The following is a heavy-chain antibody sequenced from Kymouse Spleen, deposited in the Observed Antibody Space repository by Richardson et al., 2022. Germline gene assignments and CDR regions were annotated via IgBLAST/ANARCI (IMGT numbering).Heavy chain of an antibody. CDR1: GGSISSSSYY. D-gene: IGHD3-9*01. Sequence: QLQLQESGPGLVKPSETLSLTCTVSGGSISSSSYYWGWIRQPPGKGLEWIGSIYYSGSTYYNPSLKSRVTISVDTSKNQFSLKLSSVTAADTAVYYCARGNDILTGYYPPYYYYYGMDVWGQGTTVTVSS. V-gene: IGHV4-39*01. CDR2: IYYSGST. CDR3: ARGNDILTGYYPPYYYYYGMDV. J-gene: IGHJ6*02.